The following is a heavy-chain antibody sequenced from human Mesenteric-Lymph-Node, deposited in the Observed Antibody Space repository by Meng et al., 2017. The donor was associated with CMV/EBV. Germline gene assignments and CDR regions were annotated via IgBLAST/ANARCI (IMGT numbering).Heavy chain of an antibody. CDR2: ISSSSSYI. CDR1: GFTVRTNY. CDR3: ARVNTYYYDSSGYFFDY. D-gene: IGHD3-22*01. J-gene: IGHJ4*02. V-gene: IGHV3-21*01. Sequence: ESLKISCAVSGFTVRTNYMSWVRQAPGKGLEWVSSISSSSSYIYYADSVKGRFTISRDNAKNSLYLQMNSLRAEDTAVYYCARVNTYYYDSSGYFFDYWGQGTLVTVSS.